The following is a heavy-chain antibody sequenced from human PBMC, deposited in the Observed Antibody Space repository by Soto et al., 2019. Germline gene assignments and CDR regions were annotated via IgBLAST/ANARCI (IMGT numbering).Heavy chain of an antibody. J-gene: IGHJ4*02. CDR1: GYTFTSSG. D-gene: IGHD1-26*01. CDR3: ARSGVSGSYFFDY. V-gene: IGHV1-18*01. Sequence: ASVKVSCKASGYTFTSSGIGWVRQAPGQGLEWMGWISGYNSYTNYAQKLQGRVTMTTETSTSTVYMELRSLRSDDTAIYYCARSGVSGSYFFDYWGQGTLVTVSS. CDR2: ISGYNSYT.